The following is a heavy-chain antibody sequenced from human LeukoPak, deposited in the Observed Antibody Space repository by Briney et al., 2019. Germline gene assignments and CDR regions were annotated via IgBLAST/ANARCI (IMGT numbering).Heavy chain of an antibody. CDR1: GGSISQYY. V-gene: IGHV4-59*01. CDR3: ARVKDFAYSFFDL. J-gene: IGHJ2*01. Sequence: PSETLSLTCTLSGGSISQYYWSWIRQPPGKGPEWIGYFYRSGNTNYNPSLKNRVTISVDTSKNHFSLNLTSVTAADTAVYYCARVKDFAYSFFDLWGRGTLVTVSS. CDR2: FYRSGNT.